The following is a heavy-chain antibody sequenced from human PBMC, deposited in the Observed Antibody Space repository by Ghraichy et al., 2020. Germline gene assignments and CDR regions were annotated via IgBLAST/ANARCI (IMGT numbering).Heavy chain of an antibody. J-gene: IGHJ4*02. D-gene: IGHD3-3*01. CDR3: ARDDGVGGPFDY. V-gene: IGHV3-53*01. Sequence: LTCVVSGFTVSSNYMNWVRQTPGKGLEWVSVIYSGGSTYYADSVKGRFTISRDNSKNTLYLQMNSLRAEDTAVYYCARDDGVGGPFDYWGQGTLVTVSS. CDR2: IYSGGST. CDR1: GFTVSSNY.